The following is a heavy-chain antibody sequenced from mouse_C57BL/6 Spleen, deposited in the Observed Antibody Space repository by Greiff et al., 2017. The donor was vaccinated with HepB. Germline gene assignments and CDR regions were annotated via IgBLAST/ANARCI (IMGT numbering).Heavy chain of an antibody. CDR1: GYTFTDYY. CDR3: ARRDYYYGRSPLGVSDY. CDR2: INPNNGGT. D-gene: IGHD1-1*01. Sequence: VQLQQSGPELVKPGASVKISCKASGYTFTDYYMNWVKQSHGKSLEWIGDINPNNGGTSYNQKFKGKATLTVDKSSSTAYMELRSLTSEDSAVYYCARRDYYYGRSPLGVSDYWGQGTTLTVSS. J-gene: IGHJ2*01. V-gene: IGHV1-26*01.